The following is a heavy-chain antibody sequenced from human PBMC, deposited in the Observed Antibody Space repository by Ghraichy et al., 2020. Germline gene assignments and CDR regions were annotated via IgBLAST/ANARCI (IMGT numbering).Heavy chain of an antibody. CDR3: ARNYDFWSGSERYFDL. Sequence: SQTLSLTCTVSGGSMSSYYWSWIRQPPGRGLEWIGYIYYSGSTNYNPSLKSRVTISVDTSKNQFSLKLNSVTAADTAVYYCARNYDFWSGSERYFDLWGRGTLVTVSS. V-gene: IGHV4-59*08. CDR2: IYYSGST. D-gene: IGHD3-3*01. CDR1: GGSMSSYY. J-gene: IGHJ2*01.